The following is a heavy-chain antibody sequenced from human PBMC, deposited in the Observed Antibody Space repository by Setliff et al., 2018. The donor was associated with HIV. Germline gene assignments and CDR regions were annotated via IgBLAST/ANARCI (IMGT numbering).Heavy chain of an antibody. CDR1: GFTFSTYG. Sequence: GGSLRLSCKASGFTFSTYGMHWVRQAPGKGLEWLASISYDGSGKYYADSVEDRFTISRDNSKDTLYLQMNSLRAEDTAVYYCAKDGYSDYLNSYFDYWGQGTLVTVSS. J-gene: IGHJ4*02. CDR2: ISYDGSGK. CDR3: AKDGYSDYLNSYFDY. V-gene: IGHV3-33*05. D-gene: IGHD4-17*01.